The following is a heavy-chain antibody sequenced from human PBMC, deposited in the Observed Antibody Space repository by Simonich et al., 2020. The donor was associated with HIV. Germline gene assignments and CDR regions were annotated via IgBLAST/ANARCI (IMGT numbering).Heavy chain of an antibody. CDR2: IYPGDSAT. J-gene: IGHJ6*03. V-gene: IGHV5-51*01. D-gene: IGHD1-26*01. CDR3: ARQGYSGSLYYYYYYMDV. CDR1: GYSFTSYW. Sequence: EVQLVQSGAEVKKPGESLKISCKGSGYSFTSYWIAWVRQMPGKGLEGMGIIYPGDSATKYTPAFHGQVTRSAAKSISTAYLQWSSLKASDTAMYYCARQGYSGSLYYYYYYMDVWGKGTTVTVSS.